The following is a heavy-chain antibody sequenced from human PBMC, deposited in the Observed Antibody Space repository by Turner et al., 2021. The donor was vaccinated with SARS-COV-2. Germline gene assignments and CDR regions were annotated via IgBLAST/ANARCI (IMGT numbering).Heavy chain of an antibody. J-gene: IGHJ3*02. D-gene: IGHD3-22*01. CDR2: ISSSSSYI. V-gene: IGHV3-21*01. Sequence: EVQLVESGGDLVQPGGSLRLSCIASGFTFSSSAMHWVRQAPGKGLECVSSISSSSSYIYYANSVKGRLTISRDNAKNSLYLQMNSLRAEDTAVYYCARARWHYYDSSGYYPDAFDIWGQGTMVTVSS. CDR1: GFTFSSSA. CDR3: ARARWHYYDSSGYYPDAFDI.